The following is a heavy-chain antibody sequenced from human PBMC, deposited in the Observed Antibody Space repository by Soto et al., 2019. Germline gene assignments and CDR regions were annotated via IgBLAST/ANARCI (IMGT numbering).Heavy chain of an antibody. CDR3: AREDPYSSPPRGYYYGMDV. D-gene: IGHD6-13*01. J-gene: IGHJ6*02. CDR1: GYTFTSYG. Sequence: GDSVKVSCKASGYTFTSYGISWVRQAPGQGLEWMGWISAYNGNTNYAQKLQGRVTMTTDTSTSTAYMELRSLRSDDTAVYYCAREDPYSSPPRGYYYGMDVWGQGTTVTVSS. V-gene: IGHV1-18*04. CDR2: ISAYNGNT.